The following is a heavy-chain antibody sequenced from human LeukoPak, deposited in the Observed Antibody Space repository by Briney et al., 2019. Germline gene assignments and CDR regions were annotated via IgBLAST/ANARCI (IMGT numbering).Heavy chain of an antibody. CDR2: IRSKAYGGTT. D-gene: IGHD3-10*01. CDR1: GFTFSSYA. Sequence: GGSLRLSCAASGFTFSSYAMSWVRQAPGKGLEWVGFIRSKAYGGTTEYAASVKGRFTISRDDSKSIAYLQMNSLKTEDTAVYYCTRSYGSDDYYYYYYMDVWGKGTTVTISS. J-gene: IGHJ6*03. V-gene: IGHV3-49*04. CDR3: TRSYGSDDYYYYYYMDV.